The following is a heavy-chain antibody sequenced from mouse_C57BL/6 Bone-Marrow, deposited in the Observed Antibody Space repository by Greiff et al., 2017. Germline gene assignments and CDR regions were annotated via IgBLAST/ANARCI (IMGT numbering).Heavy chain of an antibody. J-gene: IGHJ3*01. CDR3: ARNVPWDEAWFAY. CDR1: GYTFTDYY. CDR2: INPYNGGT. Sequence: VQLKESGPVLVKPGASVKMSCKASGYTFTDYYMNWVKQSHGKSLEWIGVINPYNGGTSYNQKFKGKATLTVDKSSSTAYMELNSLTSEDSAVYYCARNVPWDEAWFAYWGQGTLVTVSA. D-gene: IGHD4-1*01. V-gene: IGHV1-19*01.